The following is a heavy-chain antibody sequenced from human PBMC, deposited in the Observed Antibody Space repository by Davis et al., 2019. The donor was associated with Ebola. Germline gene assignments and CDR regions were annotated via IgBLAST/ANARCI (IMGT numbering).Heavy chain of an antibody. CDR3: TKDFDYDGGH. J-gene: IGHJ4*02. CDR1: GFTFSRNG. D-gene: IGHD4-23*01. V-gene: IGHV3-74*01. Sequence: GESLKISCAASGFTFSRNGMHWVRQAPGKGLVWVSHINSDGSTTNYADSVKGRFTISSDNAKNTLYLQMNSLRAEDTAVYYCTKDFDYDGGHWGQGSLVSVSS. CDR2: INSDGSTT.